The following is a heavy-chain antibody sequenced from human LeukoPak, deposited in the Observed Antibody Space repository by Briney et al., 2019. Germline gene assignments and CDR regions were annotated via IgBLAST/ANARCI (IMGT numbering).Heavy chain of an antibody. J-gene: IGHJ4*02. D-gene: IGHD5-18*01. CDR3: ASDVDTAMALAY. Sequence: PGGSLRLSCAASGFTFSSYAMHWVRQAPGKGLEWVPVISYDGSNKYYADSVKGRFTISRDNSKNTLYLQMNSLRAEDTAVYYCASDVDTAMALAYWGQGTLVTVSS. V-gene: IGHV3-30-3*01. CDR1: GFTFSSYA. CDR2: ISYDGSNK.